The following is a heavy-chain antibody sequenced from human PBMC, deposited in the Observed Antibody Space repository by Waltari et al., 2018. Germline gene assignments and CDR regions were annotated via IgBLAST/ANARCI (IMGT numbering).Heavy chain of an antibody. D-gene: IGHD1-26*01. Sequence: VQLQESGPGLVKPSETLSLTCTVPGGSISSHYWSWIRQPPGKGLEWIGYIYYSGSTNYNPSLKSRVTISVDTSKNQFSLKLSSVTAADTAVYYCARASLVGAEVDYWGQGTLVTVSS. CDR1: GGSISSHY. J-gene: IGHJ4*02. CDR2: IYYSGST. CDR3: ARASLVGAEVDY. V-gene: IGHV4-59*11.